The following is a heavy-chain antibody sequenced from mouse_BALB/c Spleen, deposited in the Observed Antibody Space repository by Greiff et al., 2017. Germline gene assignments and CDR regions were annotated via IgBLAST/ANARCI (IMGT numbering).Heavy chain of an antibody. CDR2: ISTYYGDA. CDR1: GYTFTDYA. J-gene: IGHJ4*01. V-gene: IGHV1S137*01. D-gene: IGHD1-1*01. Sequence: VQLQQSGAELVRPGVSVKISCKGSGYTFTDYAMHWVKQSHAKSLEWIGVISTYYGDASYNQKFKGKATMTVDKSSSTAYMELARLTSEDSAIYYCAYGSSSYAMDYWGQGTSVTVSS. CDR3: AYGSSSYAMDY.